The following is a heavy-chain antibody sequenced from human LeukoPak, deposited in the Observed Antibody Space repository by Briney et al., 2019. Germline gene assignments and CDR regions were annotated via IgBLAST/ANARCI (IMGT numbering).Heavy chain of an antibody. V-gene: IGHV4-4*02. CDR3: AGTYYGSGSPRRGYYYGMDV. CDR1: GDSISSNIW. Sequence: PSETLSLTCTVSGDSISSNIWWSWVRQPPGKGLVWIGEIHHSGSTSYNPTLKSRVTISVDTSKNQFSLKLGSVTAADTAVYYCAGTYYGSGSPRRGYYYGMDVWGQGTTVTVSS. J-gene: IGHJ6*02. CDR2: IHHSGST. D-gene: IGHD3-10*01.